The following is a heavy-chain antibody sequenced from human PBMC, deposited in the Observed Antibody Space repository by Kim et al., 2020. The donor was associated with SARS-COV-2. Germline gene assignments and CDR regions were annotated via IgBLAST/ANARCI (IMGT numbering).Heavy chain of an antibody. CDR1: GFTFDDYA. V-gene: IGHV3-9*01. CDR2: ISWNSGSI. CDR3: AKKSEGDAFDI. J-gene: IGHJ3*02. Sequence: GGSLRLSCAASGFTFDDYAMHWVRQAPGKGLEWVSGISWNSGSIGYADSVKGRFTISRDNAKNSLYLQMNSLRAEDTALYYCAKKSEGDAFDIWGQGTMVTVSS.